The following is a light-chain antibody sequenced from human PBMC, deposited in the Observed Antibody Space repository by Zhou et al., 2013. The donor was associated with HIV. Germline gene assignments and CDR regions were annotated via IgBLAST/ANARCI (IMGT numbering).Light chain of an antibody. CDR3: QQYDTYSWT. V-gene: IGKV1D-16*01. Sequence: DIQMTQSPSSVSASVGDRVTITCRASQDINTWLAWYQQKPGKAPKLLIYAASTLQSGVPSRFSGSGSGTEFTLTITSLQPDDFATYYCQQYDTYSWTFGQGTKVEVK. J-gene: IGKJ1*01. CDR2: AAS. CDR1: QDINTW.